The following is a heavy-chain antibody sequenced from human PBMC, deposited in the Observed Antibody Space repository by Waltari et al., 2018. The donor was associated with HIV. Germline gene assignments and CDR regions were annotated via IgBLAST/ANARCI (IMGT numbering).Heavy chain of an antibody. V-gene: IGHV1-18*01. D-gene: IGHD1-26*01. J-gene: IGHJ6*02. CDR1: GYTFTSYG. CDR3: ATPERRGSYYKDGMDV. Sequence: QVQLVQSGAEVKKSGASVKVSCKASGYTFTSYGISWVRQAPGQGLEWMGWVSAYNGNTNYARKLQGRVTMTTDTSTSTAYMELRSLRSDDTAVYYCATPERRGSYYKDGMDVWGQGTTVTVSS. CDR2: VSAYNGNT.